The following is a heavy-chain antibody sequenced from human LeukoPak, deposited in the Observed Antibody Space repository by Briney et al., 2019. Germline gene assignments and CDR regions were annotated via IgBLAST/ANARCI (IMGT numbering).Heavy chain of an antibody. V-gene: IGHV3-30*02. J-gene: IGHJ4*02. D-gene: IGHD3-22*01. CDR2: IRSDERNK. Sequence: PGGSLRLSCATSRFTFDKYDMHWVRQAPGKGLQWVALIRSDERNKYYADSVKGRFTISRDNSKNTLYLQMNSLRGDDTALYYCAKGYYYDVTGYSDGWGQGTLVTVSS. CDR1: RFTFDKYD. CDR3: AKGYYYDVTGYSDG.